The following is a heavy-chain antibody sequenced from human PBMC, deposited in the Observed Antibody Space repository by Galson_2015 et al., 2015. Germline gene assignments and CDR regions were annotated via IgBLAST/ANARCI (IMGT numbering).Heavy chain of an antibody. CDR3: ASAHGNYWGVAFDY. V-gene: IGHV1-69*13. CDR2: IIPIFGTA. CDR1: GGTFSSYA. J-gene: IGHJ4*02. D-gene: IGHD1-26*01. Sequence: SVKVSCKASGGTFSSYAISWVRQAPGQGLEWMGGIIPIFGTANYAQKFQGRVTITADESTSTAYMELSSLRSEDTAVYYCASAHGNYWGVAFDYWGQGALVTVSS.